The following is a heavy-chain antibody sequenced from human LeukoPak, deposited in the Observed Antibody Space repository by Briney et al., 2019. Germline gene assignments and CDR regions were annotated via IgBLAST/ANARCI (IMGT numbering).Heavy chain of an antibody. CDR1: GFTFSSYA. D-gene: IGHD6-13*01. CDR2: ISYDGSNK. V-gene: IGHV3-30-3*01. CDR3: ARDHPYSPIAAAGEGYMDV. Sequence: GRSLRLSCAASGFTFSSYAMHWVRQAPGKGLEWVAVISYDGSNKYYADSVKGRFTISRDNSKNTLYLQMNSLRAEDTAVYYCARDHPYSPIAAAGEGYMDVWGKGTTVTVSS. J-gene: IGHJ6*03.